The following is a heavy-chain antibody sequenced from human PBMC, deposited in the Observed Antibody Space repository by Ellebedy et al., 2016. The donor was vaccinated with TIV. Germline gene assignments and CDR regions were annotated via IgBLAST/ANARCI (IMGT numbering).Heavy chain of an antibody. CDR1: GFTVSSNY. CDR3: AREVYSSTWYDC. D-gene: IGHD4-11*01. CDR2: FYSGGNT. V-gene: IGHV3-53*01. Sequence: LGGSLRLSCTASGFTVSSNYMNWVRQAPGKGLEWVSVFYSGGNTYYADSVKGRFTISRDNSKNTVYLQMNSLRAEDTAVYYCAREVYSSTWYDCWGQGTLVTVSS. J-gene: IGHJ5*01.